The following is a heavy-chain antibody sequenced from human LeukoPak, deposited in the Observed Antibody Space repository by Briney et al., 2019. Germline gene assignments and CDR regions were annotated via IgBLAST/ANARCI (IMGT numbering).Heavy chain of an antibody. V-gene: IGHV3-23*01. Sequence: GGSLRLSCAASGYTFSSYAMSWVRQAPGKGLEWVSAISGSGGSTYYADSVKGRFTISRDNSKNTLYLQMNSLRAEDTAVYYCAKDSSVWGVPPRFDYWGQGTLVTVSS. D-gene: IGHD3-10*01. CDR1: GYTFSSYA. CDR2: ISGSGGST. J-gene: IGHJ4*02. CDR3: AKDSSVWGVPPRFDY.